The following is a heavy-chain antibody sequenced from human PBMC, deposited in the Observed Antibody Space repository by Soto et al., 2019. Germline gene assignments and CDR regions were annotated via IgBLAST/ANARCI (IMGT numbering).Heavy chain of an antibody. D-gene: IGHD3-22*01. CDR1: GFTFSSYG. Sequence: GGSLRLSCAASGFTFSSYGMHWVRQAPGKGLEWVAVISYDGSNKYYADSVKGRFTISRDNSKNTLYLQMNSLRAEDTAVYYCAKEMDDSSGYYYYPTLYYYYGMDVWGQGTTVTVSS. CDR2: ISYDGSNK. CDR3: AKEMDDSSGYYYYPTLYYYYGMDV. V-gene: IGHV3-30*18. J-gene: IGHJ6*02.